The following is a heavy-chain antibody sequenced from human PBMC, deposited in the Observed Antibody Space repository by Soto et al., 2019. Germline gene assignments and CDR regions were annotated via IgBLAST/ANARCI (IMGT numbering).Heavy chain of an antibody. Sequence: SETLSLTCAVYGGSFGGYYWSWIRQSPGKGLEWIGEINHSGSSISNPSLKSRVTISVDTSKNQFSLKLRSVTAADTAAYYCARGISLIVEVHRDAPDKYYFDSWSQGTLVTASS. D-gene: IGHD2-15*01. J-gene: IGHJ4*02. V-gene: IGHV4-34*01. CDR3: ARGISLIVEVHRDAPDKYYFDS. CDR2: INHSGSS. CDR1: GGSFGGYY.